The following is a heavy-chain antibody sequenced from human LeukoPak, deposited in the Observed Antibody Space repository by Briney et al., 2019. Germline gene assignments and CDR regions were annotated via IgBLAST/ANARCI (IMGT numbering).Heavy chain of an antibody. CDR3: ARGTLALSSGVYYFDY. CDR2: INHNGNVN. V-gene: IGHV3-7*01. D-gene: IGHD6-25*01. Sequence: GGSLRLSCAASGVAFSSYWMNWARQAPGKGLEWVASINHNGNVNYYVDSVKGRFTISRDNAKNSLYLQMNSLRAEDTAVYYCARGTLALSSGVYYFDYWGQGTLVTVSS. J-gene: IGHJ4*02. CDR1: GVAFSSYW.